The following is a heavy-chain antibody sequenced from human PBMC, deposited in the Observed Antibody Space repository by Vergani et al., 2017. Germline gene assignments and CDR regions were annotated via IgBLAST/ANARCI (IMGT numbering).Heavy chain of an antibody. V-gene: IGHV3-30*03. Sequence: QVHLVESGGGVVQPGRSLRLSCVVSGFTSSYYGMHWVRQAPGKGLEWVAVISYDGTQKYYADYVKGRFTISRDNSKSTLYLQMNSLRTEDTAVYYWATKSCGTPGCQIGYFREWGQGTLVTVSS. CDR1: GFTSSYYG. D-gene: IGHD1-1*01. CDR2: ISYDGTQK. CDR3: ATKSCGTPGCQIGYFRE. J-gene: IGHJ1*01.